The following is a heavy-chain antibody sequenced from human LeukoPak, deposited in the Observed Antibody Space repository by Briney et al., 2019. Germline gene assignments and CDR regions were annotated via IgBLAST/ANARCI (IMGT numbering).Heavy chain of an antibody. CDR2: IRGSGVST. J-gene: IGHJ6*02. V-gene: IGHV3-23*01. CDR1: GLTLRSYA. Sequence: PGGSLRLSCSASGLTLRSYAMLCVRQAPGKGLEWLSSIRGSGVSTYYADSVKGRFTISRDNSKNTLYLQMDSLRVEDTAVYFCENREWLRPTFYYYGLDVWGQGTTVTVSS. D-gene: IGHD3-3*01. CDR3: ENREWLRPTFYYYGLDV.